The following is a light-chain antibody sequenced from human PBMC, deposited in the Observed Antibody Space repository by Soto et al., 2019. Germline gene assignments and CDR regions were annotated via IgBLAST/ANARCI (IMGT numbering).Light chain of an antibody. CDR2: SNN. CDR3: AAWDYNLNAYV. J-gene: IGLJ1*01. V-gene: IGLV1-44*01. CDR1: SSNIGSNT. Sequence: QSVLTQPPSASGTAGQRVTISCSGSSSNIGSNTVNWYQQLPGTAPKVLIYSNNQRPSGVPDRFSGSKSETSASLAISGLQSEDEADYYCAAWDYNLNAYVFGIGTKVTVL.